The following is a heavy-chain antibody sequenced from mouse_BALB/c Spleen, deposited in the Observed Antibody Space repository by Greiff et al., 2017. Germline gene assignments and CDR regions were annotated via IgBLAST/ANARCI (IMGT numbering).Heavy chain of an antibody. J-gene: IGHJ1*01. CDR1: GYTFTSYW. V-gene: IGHV1S81*02. Sequence: VQLQQPGAELVKPGASVKLSCKASGYTFTSYWMHWVKQRPGQGLEWIGEISPSNGRTNYNEKFKSKATLTVDKSSSTAYMQLSSLTSEDSAVYYCARDYYGSSRYFDVWGAGTTVTVSS. CDR2: ISPSNGRT. CDR3: ARDYYGSSRYFDV. D-gene: IGHD1-1*01.